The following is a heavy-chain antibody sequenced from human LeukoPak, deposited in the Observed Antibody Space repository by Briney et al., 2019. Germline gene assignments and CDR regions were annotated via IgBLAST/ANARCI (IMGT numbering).Heavy chain of an antibody. CDR1: GFTFDDYA. V-gene: IGHV3-9*01. Sequence: GGSLRLSCAASGFTFDDYAMHWVRLAPGKGLEWVSGISWNSGSIDYAVSVKGRFIISRDNAKNSLYLQMNSLRPEDTALYYCAKGTGSYWSFFDYWGQGTLVIVSS. CDR3: AKGTGSYWSFFDY. CDR2: ISWNSGSI. D-gene: IGHD1-26*01. J-gene: IGHJ4*02.